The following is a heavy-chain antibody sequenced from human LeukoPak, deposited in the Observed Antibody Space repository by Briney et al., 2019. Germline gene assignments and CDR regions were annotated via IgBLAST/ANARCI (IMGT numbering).Heavy chain of an antibody. CDR3: ARDHGPLYGDYEGWFDP. CDR1: GYTFTDYY. J-gene: IGHJ5*02. D-gene: IGHD4-17*01. V-gene: IGHV1-2*02. Sequence: ASVKVSCKTSGYTFTDYYMHWVRQAPGQGLEWMGWINPNSGGTNYAQKLQGRVTMTRDTSISTAHMELSRLRSDDTAVYYCARDHGPLYGDYEGWFDPWGQGTLVTVSS. CDR2: INPNSGGT.